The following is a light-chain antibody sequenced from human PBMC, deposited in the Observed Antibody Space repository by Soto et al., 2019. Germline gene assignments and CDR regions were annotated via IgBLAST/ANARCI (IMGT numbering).Light chain of an antibody. CDR3: QQYNNWLSIT. V-gene: IGKV3D-15*01. CDR2: GTS. Sequence: EIVMTQSPVTLSVSPGERATLSCRASQSVSSNLAWYQQRPGQTPRLLIYGTSTRATGIPSGSGSGTEFTLTISSLQSEDFAVYYCQQYNNWLSITFGQGTRLEIK. J-gene: IGKJ5*01. CDR1: QSVSSN.